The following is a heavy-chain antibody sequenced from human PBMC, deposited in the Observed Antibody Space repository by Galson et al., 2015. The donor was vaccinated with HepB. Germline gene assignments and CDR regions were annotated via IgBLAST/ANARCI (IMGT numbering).Heavy chain of an antibody. Sequence: SLRLSCAASGFTFSSYSMNWVRQAPGKGLEWVSYISSSSSTIYYADSVKGRFTISRDNAKNSLYLQMNSLRAENTAVYYCARSVAGTSFDYWGQGTLVTVSS. CDR3: ARSVAGTSFDY. J-gene: IGHJ4*02. V-gene: IGHV3-48*01. D-gene: IGHD6-19*01. CDR1: GFTFSSYS. CDR2: ISSSSSTI.